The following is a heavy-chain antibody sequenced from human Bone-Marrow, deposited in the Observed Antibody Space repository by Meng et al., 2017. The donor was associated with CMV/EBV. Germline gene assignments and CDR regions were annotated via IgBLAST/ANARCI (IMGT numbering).Heavy chain of an antibody. D-gene: IGHD5-24*01. CDR1: GGAFGGYY. V-gene: IGHV4-34*01. J-gene: IGHJ4*02. CDR3: ARDHQMATIGTHFDY. CDR2: INHSGST. Sequence: YGGAFGGYYLSWIRQTPGKGLEWIGGINHSGSTNYNPTLKSRVTISVDTSKNQFSLKLSSVTAANTAVYYCARDHQMATIGTHFDYWGQGTLVTVSS.